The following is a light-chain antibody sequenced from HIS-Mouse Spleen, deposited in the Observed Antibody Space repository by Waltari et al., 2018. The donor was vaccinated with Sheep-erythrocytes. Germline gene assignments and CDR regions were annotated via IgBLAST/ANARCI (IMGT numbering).Light chain of an antibody. CDR3: YSTDSSGNRV. J-gene: IGLJ3*02. Sequence: SYELTQPPSVSVSPGQPARITCSGDALPKKSAYWYQQKSGQAPVLVIYEDSKRPSGIPERFSGSSSGTMATLTISGAQVEDEADYYCYSTDSSGNRVFGGGTKLTVL. CDR2: EDS. V-gene: IGLV3-10*01. CDR1: ALPKKS.